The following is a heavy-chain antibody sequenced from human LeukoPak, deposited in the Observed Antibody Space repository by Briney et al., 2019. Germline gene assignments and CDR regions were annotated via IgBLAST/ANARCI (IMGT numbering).Heavy chain of an antibody. CDR2: MSPNSGDT. CDR1: GYTFTSYD. V-gene: IGHV1-8*01. J-gene: IGHJ4*02. CDR3: ARGPPNWGYDY. D-gene: IGHD7-27*01. Sequence: ASVKVSCKASGYTFTSYDFNWVRQTTGQRPEWMGWMSPNSGDTGYAQKFQGRVTMTRNTSISTAYMELSSLRSDDTAVYYCARGPPNWGYDYWGPGTLVTVSS.